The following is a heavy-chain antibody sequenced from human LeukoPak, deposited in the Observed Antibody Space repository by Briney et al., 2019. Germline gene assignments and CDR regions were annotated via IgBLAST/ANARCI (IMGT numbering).Heavy chain of an antibody. Sequence: GGSLRLSCVASGLTFSSCAMHWVRQAPGKGLESLAAISDNGGTTYYSKSVRGRFTISRDNSKNTLYLQMGSLRVEDMAVYYCAKGGYGYTYHYNWFDSWGQGTLVTVSS. CDR1: GLTFSSCA. CDR3: AKGGYGYTYHYNWFDS. CDR2: ISDNGGTT. V-gene: IGHV3-64*01. J-gene: IGHJ5*01. D-gene: IGHD5-18*01.